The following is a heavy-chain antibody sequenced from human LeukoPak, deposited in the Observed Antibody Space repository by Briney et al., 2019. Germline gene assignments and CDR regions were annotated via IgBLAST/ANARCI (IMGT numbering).Heavy chain of an antibody. CDR1: GGTFSSYA. Sequence: ASVKVSCKASGGTFSSYAISWVRQAPGQGLEWMGGIIPIFGTANYAQKFQGRVTITADKSTSTAYMELSSLRSEDTAVYYCANFPNYYGSGSYFPYWGQGTLVTVSS. CDR2: IIPIFGTA. V-gene: IGHV1-69*06. CDR3: ANFPNYYGSGSYFPY. D-gene: IGHD3-10*01. J-gene: IGHJ4*02.